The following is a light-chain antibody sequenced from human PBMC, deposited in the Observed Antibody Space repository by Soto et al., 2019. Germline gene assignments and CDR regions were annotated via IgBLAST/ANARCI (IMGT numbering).Light chain of an antibody. CDR1: QTISSW. CDR3: QQYDNWPWT. CDR2: KAS. V-gene: IGKV1-5*03. Sequence: DIQMTQSPSTLSGSVGDRVTITCRASQTISSWLAWYQQKPGKAPKLLIYKASTLKSGVPSRFSGSGSGTEFTLTISSLQSDDFSLFYCQQYDNWPWTFGQGTKVDNK. J-gene: IGKJ1*01.